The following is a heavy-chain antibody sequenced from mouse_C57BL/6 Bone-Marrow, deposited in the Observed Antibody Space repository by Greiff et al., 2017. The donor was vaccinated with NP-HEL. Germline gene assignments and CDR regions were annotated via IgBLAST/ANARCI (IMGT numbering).Heavy chain of an antibody. CDR3: AFITTVVPFAY. Sequence: VQLQQPGAELVRPGSSVKLSCKASGYTFTSYWMDWVKQRPGQGLEWIGNIYPSDSETHYNQKFKDKATVTVDKSSSTAYMQLSSLTSEDSAVYYCAFITTVVPFAYWGQGTLVTVSA. V-gene: IGHV1-61*01. J-gene: IGHJ3*01. CDR1: GYTFTSYW. D-gene: IGHD1-1*01. CDR2: IYPSDSET.